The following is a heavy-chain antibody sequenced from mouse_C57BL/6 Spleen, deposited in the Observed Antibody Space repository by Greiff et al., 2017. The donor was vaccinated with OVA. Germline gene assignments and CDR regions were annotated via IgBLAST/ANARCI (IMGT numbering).Heavy chain of an antibody. CDR2: IDPSDSYT. J-gene: IGHJ4*01. CDR3: ARDGRLLSYYAMDY. V-gene: IGHV1-50*01. CDR1: GYTFTSYW. D-gene: IGHD2-3*01. Sequence: QVQLQQSGAELVKPGASVKLSCKASGYTFTSYWMQWVKRRPGQGLEWIGEIDPSDSYTNYNQKFKGKATLTVDTSSSTAYMQLSSLTSEDSAVYYCARDGRLLSYYAMDYWGQGTSVTVSS.